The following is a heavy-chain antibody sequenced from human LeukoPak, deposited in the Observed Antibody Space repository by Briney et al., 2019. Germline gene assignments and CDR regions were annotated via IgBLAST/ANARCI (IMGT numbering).Heavy chain of an antibody. D-gene: IGHD6-19*01. CDR2: IYYSGST. V-gene: IGHV4-59*01. J-gene: IGHJ4*02. CDR3: ARVDSSGWYREYYFDY. CDR1: GGSISSYY. Sequence: PSETLSLTCTVSGGSISSYYWSWIRQPPGKGLEWNGYIYYSGSTNYNPSLKSRVTISVDTSKNQFSLKLSSVTAADTAVYYCARVDSSGWYREYYFDYWGQGTLVTVSS.